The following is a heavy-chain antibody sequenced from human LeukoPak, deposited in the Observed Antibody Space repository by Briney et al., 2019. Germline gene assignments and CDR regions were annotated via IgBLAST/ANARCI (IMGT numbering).Heavy chain of an antibody. J-gene: IGHJ5*02. CDR1: GYRFITYW. CDR2: FYPRESNT. Sequence: GASLQISCRGIGYRFITYWIAWVRPMPGKGLEWMGIFYPRESNTIYSPSFQGQVTISVDTSLNTAYLQWISLKASDTAMYYCARHPIAAGGAYNWFDPWGQGTLVTVSS. V-gene: IGHV5-51*01. CDR3: ARHPIAAGGAYNWFDP. D-gene: IGHD6-13*01.